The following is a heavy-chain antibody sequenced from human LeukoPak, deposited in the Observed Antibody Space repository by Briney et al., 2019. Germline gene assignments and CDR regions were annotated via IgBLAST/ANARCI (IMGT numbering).Heavy chain of an antibody. CDR2: IYHSGST. CDR3: ARNRLHSSSMFDP. D-gene: IGHD6-13*01. J-gene: IGHJ5*02. V-gene: IGHV4-38-2*02. Sequence: SETLSLTCTVSGYSISSGYYWGWIRQPPGKGLEWIGSIYHSGSTYYNPSLKSRVTISVDTSKNQFSLKLSSVTAADTAVYYCARNRLHSSSMFDPWGQGTLVTVSS. CDR1: GYSISSGYY.